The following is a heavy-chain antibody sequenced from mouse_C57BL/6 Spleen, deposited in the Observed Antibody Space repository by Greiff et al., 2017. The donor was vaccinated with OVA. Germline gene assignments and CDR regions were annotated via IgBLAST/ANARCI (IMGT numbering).Heavy chain of an antibody. CDR2: IYPGNSDT. V-gene: IGHV1-5*01. Sequence: VQLQQSGTVLARPGASVKMSCKTSGYTFTSYWMHWVKQRHGQGLEWIGAIYPGNSDTSYNQKFKGKAKLTAVTSASTAYMELSSLTNEDSAVYYCTRPYYGSSWYFDVWGTGTTVTVSS. D-gene: IGHD1-1*01. CDR1: GYTFTSYW. J-gene: IGHJ1*03. CDR3: TRPYYGSSWYFDV.